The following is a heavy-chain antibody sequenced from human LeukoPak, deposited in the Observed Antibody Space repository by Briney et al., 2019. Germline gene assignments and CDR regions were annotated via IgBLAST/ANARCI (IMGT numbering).Heavy chain of an antibody. CDR1: GFTFSSHG. J-gene: IGHJ5*02. CDR2: IWYDGSNK. Sequence: GGSLRLSCAASGFTFSSHGMHWVRQAPGKGLEWVTVIWYDGSNKYYADSVKGGFTISRDNSKNTLYLQMNSLRAEDTAVYYCVRGETTVTTWFDPWGQGTLVTVSS. V-gene: IGHV3-33*01. CDR3: VRGETTVTTWFDP. D-gene: IGHD4-17*01.